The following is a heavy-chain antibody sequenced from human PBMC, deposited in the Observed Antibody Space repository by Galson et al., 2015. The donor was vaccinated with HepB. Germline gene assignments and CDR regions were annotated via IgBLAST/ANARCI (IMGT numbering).Heavy chain of an antibody. Sequence: SLRLSCAASGFTFSSYVMHWVRQAPGKGLEWVAVISYDGSYKYYADSVKGRFTISRDNSKNTLYLQMNSLRSEDTAVYYCARILEYCGGDCYSFDYWGQGTLVTVSS. CDR1: GFTFSSYV. CDR3: ARILEYCGGDCYSFDY. D-gene: IGHD2-21*01. CDR2: ISYDGSYK. J-gene: IGHJ4*02. V-gene: IGHV3-30*03.